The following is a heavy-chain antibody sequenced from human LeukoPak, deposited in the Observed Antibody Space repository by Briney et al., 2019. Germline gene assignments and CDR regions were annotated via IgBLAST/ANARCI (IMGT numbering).Heavy chain of an antibody. CDR2: IYYSGST. CDR1: GGSISSSSYY. CDR3: ASENTHNYYDSSGYPNYFDY. J-gene: IGHJ4*02. D-gene: IGHD3-22*01. Sequence: PSETLSLTCTVSGGSISSSSYYWGWIRQPPGKGLEWIVSIYYSGSTYYNPSLKSRVTISVDTSKNQFSLKLSSVTAADTAVYYCASENTHNYYDSSGYPNYFDYWGQGTLVTVSS. V-gene: IGHV4-39*01.